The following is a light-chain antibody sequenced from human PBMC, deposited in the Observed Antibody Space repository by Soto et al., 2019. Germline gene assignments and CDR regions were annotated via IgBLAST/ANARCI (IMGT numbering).Light chain of an antibody. V-gene: IGLV2-14*01. CDR1: SSDVGGYNY. CDR3: SSYTSSGTLV. Sequence: QSVLTQPASVSGSPGQSITISCTGTSSDVGGYNYVSWHQQHPDKVPKLMIFEVSNRPSGVSNRFVGSKSGNTASLTISGLQAEDEGDYYCSSYTSSGTLVFGTGTKLTVL. J-gene: IGLJ1*01. CDR2: EVS.